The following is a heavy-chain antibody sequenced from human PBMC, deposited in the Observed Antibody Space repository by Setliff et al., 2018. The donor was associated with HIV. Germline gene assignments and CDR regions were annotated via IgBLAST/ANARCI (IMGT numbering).Heavy chain of an antibody. V-gene: IGHV3-74*01. D-gene: IGHD6-19*01. J-gene: IGHJ4*02. CDR3: VREFASGSG. CDR1: GFTFNSYH. CDR2: IQGGGSSA. Sequence: HPVGSLRLSCATSGFTFNSYHMHWVRQGPGKGLEWVSVIQGGGSSASYADSVKGRFTISRDNAKNTLYLQMDSLRVEDTAVYYCVREFASGSGWGQGTLVTVSS.